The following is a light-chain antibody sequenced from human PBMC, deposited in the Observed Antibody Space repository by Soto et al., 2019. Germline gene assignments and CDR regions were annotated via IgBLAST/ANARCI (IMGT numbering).Light chain of an antibody. CDR2: DAS. V-gene: IGKV3-11*01. J-gene: IGKJ4*01. Sequence: EIVLTQSPATLSLSPGERATLSCRASQSVTTYLAWYQQKPGQAPRLLIYDASNRATGIPARFSGSGSGTDFTLTISSLEPEDFAVYYCHQCGNWPLTFGGGTKVEIK. CDR3: HQCGNWPLT. CDR1: QSVTTY.